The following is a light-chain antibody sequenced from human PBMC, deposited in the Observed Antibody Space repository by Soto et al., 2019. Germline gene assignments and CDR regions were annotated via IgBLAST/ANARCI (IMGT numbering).Light chain of an antibody. CDR3: SSYTASSTLLYV. CDR1: SSDVGVYNY. J-gene: IGLJ1*01. Sequence: QCALTQPASVSGSPGQSITISCTGTSSDVGVYNYVSWYQQHPGKAPKLMIYEVSHRPSGISNRFSGSKSGSTASLTISGLKAEDEADYYCSSYTASSTLLYVFGTGTKVTVL. CDR2: EVS. V-gene: IGLV2-14*01.